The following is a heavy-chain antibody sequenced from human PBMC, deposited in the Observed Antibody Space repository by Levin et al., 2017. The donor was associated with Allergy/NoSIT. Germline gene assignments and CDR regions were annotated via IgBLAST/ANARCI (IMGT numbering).Heavy chain of an antibody. CDR1: GYTLTELS. CDR3: ATELIGYAASWFDP. Sequence: ASVKVSCKVSGYTLTELSMHWVRQAPGKGLEWMGGFDPEDGETIYAQKFQGRVTMTEDTSTDTAYMELSSLRSEDTAVYYCATELIGYAASWFDPWGQGTLVTVSS. V-gene: IGHV1-24*01. J-gene: IGHJ5*02. D-gene: IGHD5-12*01. CDR2: FDPEDGET.